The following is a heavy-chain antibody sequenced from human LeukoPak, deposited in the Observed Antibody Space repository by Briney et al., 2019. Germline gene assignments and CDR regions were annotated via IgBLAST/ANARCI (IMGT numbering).Heavy chain of an antibody. CDR2: IYYSGST. Sequence: SETLPLTCTVSGGSISSYYWSWIRQPPGKGLEWIGYIYYSGSTYYNPSLKSRVTISVDTSKNQFSLKLSSVTAADTAVYYCARDGDYGGNSGGLDYWGQGTLVTVSS. CDR1: GGSISSYY. J-gene: IGHJ4*02. V-gene: IGHV4-59*12. CDR3: ARDGDYGGNSGGLDY. D-gene: IGHD4-23*01.